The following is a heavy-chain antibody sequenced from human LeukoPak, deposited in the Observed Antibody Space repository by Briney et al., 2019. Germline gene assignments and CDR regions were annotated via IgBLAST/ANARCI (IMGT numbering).Heavy chain of an antibody. V-gene: IGHV3-30-3*01. CDR1: GFTFSAFA. CDR2: ISYDASNK. Sequence: GGPWGPSVAAPGFTFSAFAMHGPGQAPGKGRNWLAAISYDASNKYYAVSVRGRFTISRDNSRNTLFLQMNSLRADDTAVYYCARGTTDIVAEISGAFDIWGQGTVVTVSS. D-gene: IGHD5-12*01. J-gene: IGHJ3*02. CDR3: ARGTTDIVAEISGAFDI.